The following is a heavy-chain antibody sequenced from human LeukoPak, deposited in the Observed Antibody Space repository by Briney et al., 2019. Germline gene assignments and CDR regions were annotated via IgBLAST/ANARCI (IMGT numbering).Heavy chain of an antibody. CDR2: ISGSGGST. J-gene: IGHJ4*02. CDR1: GFTFSSYA. Sequence: PGGSLRLSCAASGFTFSSYAMSWVRQAPGKGLEWVSAISGSGGSTYYADSVKGRFTISRDNSKNTLYLQMNSLRAEDTAVYYCAKIIWFGELFLESVRETNEYWGQGTLVTVSS. D-gene: IGHD3-10*01. V-gene: IGHV3-23*01. CDR3: AKIIWFGELFLESVRETNEY.